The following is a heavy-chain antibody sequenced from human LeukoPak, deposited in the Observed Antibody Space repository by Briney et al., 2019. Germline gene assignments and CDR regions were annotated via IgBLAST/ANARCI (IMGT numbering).Heavy chain of an antibody. CDR3: ARSLWLPPNWFDP. CDR1: GGSISSYY. Sequence: SETLSLTRTVSGGSISSYYWSWIRQPPGKGLEWIGYIHYSGSTNYNPSLKSRVTMSVDTSKNQFSLKLSSVTAADTAVYYCARSLWLPPNWFDPWGQGTLVTVSS. V-gene: IGHV4-59*12. D-gene: IGHD6-19*01. J-gene: IGHJ5*02. CDR2: IHYSGST.